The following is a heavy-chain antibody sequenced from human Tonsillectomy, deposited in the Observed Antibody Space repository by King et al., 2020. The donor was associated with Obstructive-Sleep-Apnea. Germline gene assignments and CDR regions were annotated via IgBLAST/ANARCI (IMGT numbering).Heavy chain of an antibody. CDR1: GYTFTSHY. CDR3: ARSFWSGPDNGLDY. D-gene: IGHD3-3*01. V-gene: IGHV1-46*01. J-gene: IGHJ4*02. CDR2: INPSGGST. Sequence: LQLVQSGAEVKKPGASVKLSCNTSGYTFTSHYVHWVRQAPGQGLEWMGLINPSGGSTSYAQKFQGRVTMTRDTSTSTVYMELSSLRSEDTAVYYCARSFWSGPDNGLDYWGQGALVTVSS.